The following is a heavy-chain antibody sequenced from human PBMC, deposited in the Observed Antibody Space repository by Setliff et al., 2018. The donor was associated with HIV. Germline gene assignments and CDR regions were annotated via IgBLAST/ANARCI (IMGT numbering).Heavy chain of an antibody. J-gene: IGHJ6*02. D-gene: IGHD6-19*01. CDR3: ARIRRGSSGWYVGRDYYYYYGMDV. V-gene: IGHV2-70*11. Sequence: SGPTLVNPTQTLTLTCTFSGFSLSTDGMCVSWIRQPPGKALEWLARIDWDDDKHYSTSLKTRLTISKDTSKNQVVLTMTKMDPVDTATYYCARIRRGSSGWYVGRDYYYYYGMDVWGQGTTVTVSS. CDR2: IDWDDDK. CDR1: GFSLSTDGMC.